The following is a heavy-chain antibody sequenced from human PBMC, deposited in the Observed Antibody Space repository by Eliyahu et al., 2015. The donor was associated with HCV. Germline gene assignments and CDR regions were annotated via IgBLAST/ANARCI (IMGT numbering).Heavy chain of an antibody. J-gene: IGHJ4*02. CDR3: ARCGYSSSWYEVN. D-gene: IGHD6-13*01. CDR1: GFTFSSYS. V-gene: IGHV3-21*01. CDR2: ISSSSSYI. Sequence: EVQLVESGGGLVKPGGSLRLSCAASGFTFSSYSMNWVRQAPGKGLEWVSSISSSSSYIYYADSVKGRFTISRDNAKNSLYLQMNSLRAEDTAVYYCARCGYSSSWYEVNWGQGTLVTVSS.